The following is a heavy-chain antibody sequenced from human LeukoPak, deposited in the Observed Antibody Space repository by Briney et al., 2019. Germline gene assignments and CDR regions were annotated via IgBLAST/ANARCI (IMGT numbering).Heavy chain of an antibody. Sequence: GGSLRLSCAASEFNFRDYYMSWVRQAPGKGLEWVAVISYDGSNTYYADSVKGRFTISRDNSKNTLYLQMNSLRAEDTAIYYCAKVGLTVTTILDYFDYWGQGTLVTVSS. CDR1: EFNFRDYY. D-gene: IGHD4-11*01. CDR2: ISYDGSNT. CDR3: AKVGLTVTTILDYFDY. J-gene: IGHJ4*02. V-gene: IGHV3-30*18.